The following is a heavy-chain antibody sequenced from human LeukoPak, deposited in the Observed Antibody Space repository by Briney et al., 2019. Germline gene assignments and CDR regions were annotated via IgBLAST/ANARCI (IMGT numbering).Heavy chain of an antibody. D-gene: IGHD3-22*01. CDR2: IIPTFGTA. V-gene: IGHV1-69*13. CDR3: ARDRDYYDSSAHSVGY. Sequence: ASVKVSCKASGGTFSSYAISWVRQAPGQGLEWMGGIIPTFGTANYAQKFQGRVTITADESTSTAYMELSSLRSEDTAVYYCARDRDYYDSSAHSVGYWGQGTLVTVSS. CDR1: GGTFSSYA. J-gene: IGHJ4*02.